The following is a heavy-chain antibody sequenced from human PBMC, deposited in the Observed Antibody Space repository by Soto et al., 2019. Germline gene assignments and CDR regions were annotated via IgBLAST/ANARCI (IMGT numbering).Heavy chain of an antibody. CDR3: ARGEGGLLPLYYFGY. CDR1: GFTFSSYV. CDR2: VWYDGSNK. V-gene: IGHV3-33*01. Sequence: QVQLVESGGGVVQPGRSLRLSCVASGFTFSSYVMHWVRQAPGKGLEWVAVVWYDGSNKNYADSVKGRFTISRDNSKNTLVLQIDSLRGEGTAVYYCARGEGGLLPLYYFGYWGQGTLVTVSS. D-gene: IGHD3-22*01. J-gene: IGHJ4*02.